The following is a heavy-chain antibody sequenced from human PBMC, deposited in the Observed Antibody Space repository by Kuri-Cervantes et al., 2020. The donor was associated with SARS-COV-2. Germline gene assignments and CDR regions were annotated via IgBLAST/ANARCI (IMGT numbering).Heavy chain of an antibody. V-gene: IGHV3-33*01. CDR3: ARDYYDSKSY. CDR1: GFTFSSYG. D-gene: IGHD3-22*01. Sequence: GGSLRLSCAASGFTFSSYGMHWVRQAPGKGLEWVAVIWYDGSNKYYADSVKGRFTISRDNAKNSLYLQMNSLRAEDTAVYYCARDYYDSKSYWGQGTLVTVSS. J-gene: IGHJ4*02. CDR2: IWYDGSNK.